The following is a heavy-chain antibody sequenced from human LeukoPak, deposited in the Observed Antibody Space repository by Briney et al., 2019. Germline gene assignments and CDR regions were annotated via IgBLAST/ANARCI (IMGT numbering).Heavy chain of an antibody. V-gene: IGHV1-2*02. CDR3: ARDGLRGYTYGRNYSYFYYLDV. CDR1: GYTFTGYY. Sequence: GPVKVSCKASGYTFTGYYMHWVRQAPGQGLEWMGWMNPYSGGTNYAQKFQGRVTMTRDTSINTAYMEVSRLRSDDTAVYYCARDGLRGYTYGRNYSYFYYLDVWGKGTTVTISS. CDR2: MNPYSGGT. D-gene: IGHD5-18*01. J-gene: IGHJ6*03.